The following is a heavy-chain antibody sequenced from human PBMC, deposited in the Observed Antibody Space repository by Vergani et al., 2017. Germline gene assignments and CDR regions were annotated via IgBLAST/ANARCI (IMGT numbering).Heavy chain of an antibody. J-gene: IGHJ6*03. CDR1: GFTFDDYA. Sequence: EVQLVESGGGLVQPGRSLRLSCAASGFTFDDYAMHWVRQAPGKGLEWVSSINWNSGNIGYADSVKGRFTISRDNAKNSLYLQMNSLRAEDTAVYYCARVGYYYYMDVWGKGTTVTVSS. CDR3: ARVGYYYYMDV. V-gene: IGHV3-9*01. CDR2: INWNSGNI.